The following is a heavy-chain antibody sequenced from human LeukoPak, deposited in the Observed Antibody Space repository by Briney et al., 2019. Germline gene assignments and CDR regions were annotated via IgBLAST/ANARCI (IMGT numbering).Heavy chain of an antibody. D-gene: IGHD4-11*01. CDR3: ARHAEALYSNYVGFDY. J-gene: IGHJ4*02. CDR2: IYYSGST. Sequence: SETLSLTCTVSGGSISSSSYYWGWIRQPPGKGLEWIGSIYYSGSTNYNPSLKSRVTISVDTSKNQFSLKLSSVTAADTAVYYCARHAEALYSNYVGFDYWGQGTLVTVSS. CDR1: GGSISSSSYY. V-gene: IGHV4-39*01.